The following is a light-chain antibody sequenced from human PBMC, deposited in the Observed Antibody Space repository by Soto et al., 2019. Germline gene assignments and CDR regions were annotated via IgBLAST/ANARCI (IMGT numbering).Light chain of an antibody. J-gene: IGLJ2*01. CDR2: EVS. Sequence: QSALTQPPSASGSPGQSVTISCTGTSSDVGAYNYVSWYQQHPGKAPKLMIFEVSKWPSGVPVRFSGSKSGNTASLTVSGLQAEDEADYYCSSYAGGSNLVFGGGTKLTVL. V-gene: IGLV2-8*01. CDR3: SSYAGGSNLV. CDR1: SSDVGAYNY.